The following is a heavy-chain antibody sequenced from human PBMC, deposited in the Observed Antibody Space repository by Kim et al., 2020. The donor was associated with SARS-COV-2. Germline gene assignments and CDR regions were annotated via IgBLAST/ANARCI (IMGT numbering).Heavy chain of an antibody. CDR3: ARGSPRPRYCCGGSCYGAGGYYYYGMDV. D-gene: IGHD2-15*01. CDR1: GGSFSGYY. J-gene: IGHJ6*02. Sequence: SETLSLTCAVYGGSFSGYYWSWIRQPPGKGLEWIGKINHSGSTNYNPSLKSRVTISVDTSKNQFSLKLSSVTAADTAVYYCARGSPRPRYCCGGSCYGAGGYYYYGMDVWGQGTTVTVSS. V-gene: IGHV4-34*01. CDR2: INHSGST.